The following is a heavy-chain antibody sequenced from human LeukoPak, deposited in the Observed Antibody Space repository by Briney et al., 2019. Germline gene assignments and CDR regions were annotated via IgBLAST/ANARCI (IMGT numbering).Heavy chain of an antibody. D-gene: IGHD1-26*01. Sequence: QPGGSLRLSCAASGFTFSTYGMSWVRQAPGRGLEWVSTITGSGGSTYYADSVKGRFTISRDNSKNTLYLQMNSLRTEDTAVYYCAKDRYSGSYLQSGPCAHWGQGTLVTVSS. CDR2: ITGSGGST. CDR1: GFTFSTYG. CDR3: AKDRYSGSYLQSGPCAH. V-gene: IGHV3-23*01. J-gene: IGHJ4*02.